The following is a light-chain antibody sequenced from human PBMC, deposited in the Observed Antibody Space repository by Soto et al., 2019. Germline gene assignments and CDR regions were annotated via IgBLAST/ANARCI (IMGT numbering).Light chain of an antibody. Sequence: EIVLTQSPGTLSLSPGERATLSCRASQSVNIKYLAWYQQKPGQAPRLLIYGVSSRATGIPDRFSGSGSGTDFILTISRVEPEDFAVYYCQQFGTSPLVTFGPGTKVDIK. V-gene: IGKV3-20*01. CDR3: QQFGTSPLVT. J-gene: IGKJ3*01. CDR1: QSVNIKY. CDR2: GVS.